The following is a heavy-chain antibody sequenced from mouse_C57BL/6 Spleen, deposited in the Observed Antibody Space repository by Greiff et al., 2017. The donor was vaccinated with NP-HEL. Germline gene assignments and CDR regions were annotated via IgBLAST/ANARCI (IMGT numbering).Heavy chain of an antibody. Sequence: DVMLVESGGGLVKPGGSLKLSCAASGFTFSSYTMSWVRQTPEKRLEWVATISGGGGNTYYPDSVKGRFTISRDNAKNTLYLQMSSLRSEDTALYYCARGGSPFAYWGQGTLVTVSA. CDR2: ISGGGGNT. J-gene: IGHJ3*01. D-gene: IGHD1-1*01. CDR1: GFTFSSYT. CDR3: ARGGSPFAY. V-gene: IGHV5-9*01.